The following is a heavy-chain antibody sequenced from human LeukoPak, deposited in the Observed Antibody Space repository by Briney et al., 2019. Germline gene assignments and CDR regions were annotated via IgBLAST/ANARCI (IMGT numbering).Heavy chain of an antibody. J-gene: IGHJ4*02. CDR3: ARVLGIGTPFDY. CDR1: GGSISSSNW. D-gene: IGHD2-21*01. V-gene: IGHV4-4*02. Sequence: SGTLSLTCAVSGGSISSSNWWSWVRQPPGKGLEWIGEIYHSGSTNYNPSLKSRVTISVDTSKNQFSLKLSSVTAADTAVYYCARVLGIGTPFDYWGQGTLVTVSS. CDR2: IYHSGST.